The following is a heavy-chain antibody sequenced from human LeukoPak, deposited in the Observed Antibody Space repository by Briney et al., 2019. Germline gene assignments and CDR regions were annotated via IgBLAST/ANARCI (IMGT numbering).Heavy chain of an antibody. CDR1: GYTFTGYY. CDR2: INPNSGGT. V-gene: IGHV1-2*02. D-gene: IGHD3-3*01. J-gene: IGHJ4*02. Sequence: GASVKVSCKASGYTFTGYYMHWVRQVPGQGLEWMGWINPNSGGTNYAQKFQGRVTMTRDTSISTAYMELSRLRSDDTAVYYCARGPRSFLEWLPWAYWGQGTLVTVSS. CDR3: ARGPRSFLEWLPWAY.